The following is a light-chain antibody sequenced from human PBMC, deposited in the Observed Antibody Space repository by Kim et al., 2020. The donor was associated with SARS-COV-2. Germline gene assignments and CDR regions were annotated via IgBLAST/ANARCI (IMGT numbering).Light chain of an antibody. Sequence: ALGQTVRSTCQGDSLRTYYARWYQQKPGQAPVLVMYGEDNRPSGIPDRFSGSNSGNTASLTTTGAQAEDEADYYCNSRDRSGNYVVFGGGTQLTVL. V-gene: IGLV3-19*01. J-gene: IGLJ2*01. CDR3: NSRDRSGNYVV. CDR1: SLRTYY. CDR2: GED.